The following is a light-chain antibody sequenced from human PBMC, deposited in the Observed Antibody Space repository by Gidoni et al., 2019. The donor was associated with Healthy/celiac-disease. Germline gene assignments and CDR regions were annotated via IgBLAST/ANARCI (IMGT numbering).Light chain of an antibody. V-gene: IGKV1-39*01. Sequence: DIQITQSPSSLSASVGDRVTITCRASQSISSYLNWYQQKPGKAPKLLIYAASSLQSGVPSRFSGSGSGTDFTLTISSLQHEDVATYYCQQSYSTPRFGPGTKVDIK. J-gene: IGKJ3*01. CDR1: QSISSY. CDR2: AAS. CDR3: QQSYSTPR.